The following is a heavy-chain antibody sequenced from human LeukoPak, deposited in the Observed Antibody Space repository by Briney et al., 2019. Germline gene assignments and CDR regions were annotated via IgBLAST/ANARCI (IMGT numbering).Heavy chain of an antibody. Sequence: SETLSLTCAVYGGSFSGYYWSWIRQPPGKGLEWIGEINHSGSTNYSPSLKSRVTISVDTSKNQFSLKLSSVTAADTAVYYCARGRGTVTRFYFDYWGQGTLVTVSS. CDR3: ARGRGTVTRFYFDY. D-gene: IGHD4-17*01. J-gene: IGHJ4*02. CDR2: INHSGST. V-gene: IGHV4-34*01. CDR1: GGSFSGYY.